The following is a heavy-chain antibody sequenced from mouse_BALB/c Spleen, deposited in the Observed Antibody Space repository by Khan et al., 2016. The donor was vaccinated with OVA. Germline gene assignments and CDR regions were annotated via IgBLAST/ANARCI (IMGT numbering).Heavy chain of an antibody. J-gene: IGHJ2*01. D-gene: IGHD1-1*01. CDR3: ARSGNISTVVVTDFDF. V-gene: IGHV3-2*02. CDR2: IKYSGST. Sequence: EVQLQESGPGLVKPSQSLSLTCTVTGYAITSDYAWNWIRQFPGNKLEWMGYIKYSGSTSYNPSSKSRISITRDTSKNQFFLQLKSVTSEDTATYYCARSGNISTVVVTDFDFWGQGTTLTVSS. CDR1: GYAITSDYA.